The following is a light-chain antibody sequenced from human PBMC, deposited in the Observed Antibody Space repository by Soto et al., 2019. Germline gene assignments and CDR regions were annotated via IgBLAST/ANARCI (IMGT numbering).Light chain of an antibody. J-gene: IGKJ1*01. CDR2: GAS. CDR3: QQYGSSPST. CDR1: QSVSSSY. V-gene: IGKV3-20*01. Sequence: EIVLTQSPGTLSLSPGERATLSCRASQSVSSSYLAWYQQKPGQAPRLLIYGASSRATGIPDSISGSGSGTDFTLTISRLEPEDYAVNYCQQYGSSPSTFGQGTKVEIK.